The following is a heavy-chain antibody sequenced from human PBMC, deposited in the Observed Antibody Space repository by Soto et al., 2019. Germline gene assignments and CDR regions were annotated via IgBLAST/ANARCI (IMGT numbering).Heavy chain of an antibody. CDR3: ARLDEYYDFWSGTYNWFDP. D-gene: IGHD3-3*01. Sequence: SETLSLTCAVYGGSFSGYYWSWIRQPPGKGLEWIGEINHSGSTNYNPSLKSRVTISVDTSKNQFSLKLSSVTAADTAVYYCARLDEYYDFWSGTYNWFDPWGQGTLVTVSS. J-gene: IGHJ5*02. CDR1: GGSFSGYY. V-gene: IGHV4-34*01. CDR2: INHSGST.